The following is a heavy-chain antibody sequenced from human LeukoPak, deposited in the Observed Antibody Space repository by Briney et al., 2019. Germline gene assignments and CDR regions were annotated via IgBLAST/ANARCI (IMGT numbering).Heavy chain of an antibody. CDR1: GGSLSSYY. D-gene: IGHD2-2*01. Sequence: PSETLSLTCTVSGGSLSSYYWSWIRQPPGEGLELIGYVHSSAATNYNPSLKSRVTMSLHTSKNQFSLKLTSVTTADTAIYYCARTYASTSIDSWGQGTLVTVSS. V-gene: IGHV4-59*01. CDR3: ARTYASTSIDS. J-gene: IGHJ4*02. CDR2: VHSSAAT.